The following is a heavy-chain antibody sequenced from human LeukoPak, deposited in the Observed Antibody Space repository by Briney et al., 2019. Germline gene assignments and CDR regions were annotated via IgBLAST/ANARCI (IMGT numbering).Heavy chain of an antibody. CDR1: GFTFSTYW. D-gene: IGHD1-26*01. J-gene: IGHJ4*02. Sequence: GGSLRLSCAASGFTFSTYWMSWVRQAPGKGLEWVANIQQDGNEKYYVDSVKGRFAISRDNAKNSLYLQMNSLRVEDTAVYYCASRIVGTPDYFDYWGQGTLVTVSS. CDR3: ASRIVGTPDYFDY. CDR2: IQQDGNEK. V-gene: IGHV3-7*01.